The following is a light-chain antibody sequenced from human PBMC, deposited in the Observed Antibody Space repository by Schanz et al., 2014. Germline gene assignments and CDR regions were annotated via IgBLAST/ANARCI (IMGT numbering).Light chain of an antibody. V-gene: IGKV3-15*01. CDR3: QHYNNWPPWT. Sequence: IVMTQSPATLSVSPGERATLSCRASQSVRTNLAWYQQKPGQAPRLLIYGASTRATGIPARVSGSGSGTEFTLSISSLQSEDFAVYYCQHYNNWPPWTFGQGTKVEIK. J-gene: IGKJ1*01. CDR1: QSVRTN. CDR2: GAS.